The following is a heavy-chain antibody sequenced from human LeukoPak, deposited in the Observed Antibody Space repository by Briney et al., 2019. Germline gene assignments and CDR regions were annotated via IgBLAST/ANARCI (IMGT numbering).Heavy chain of an antibody. CDR1: GFTFSSYG. Sequence: PGGSLRLSCAASGFTFSSYGMHWVRQAPGKGLEWVAVMSYDGSNKYSADSVKGRFTISRDNSKNTLYLQMNSLRAEDTAVYYCANYGDYYYFYYWGQGTLVTVSS. CDR2: MSYDGSNK. D-gene: IGHD4-17*01. CDR3: ANYGDYYYFYY. V-gene: IGHV3-30*18. J-gene: IGHJ4*02.